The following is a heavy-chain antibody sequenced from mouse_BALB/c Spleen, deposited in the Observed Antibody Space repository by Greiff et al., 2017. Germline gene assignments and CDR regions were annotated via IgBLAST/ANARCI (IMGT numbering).Heavy chain of an antibody. CDR1: GYSITSDYA. CDR2: ISYSGST. D-gene: IGHD2-1*01. V-gene: IGHV3-2*02. J-gene: IGHJ3*01. Sequence: DVKLQESGPGLVKPSQSLSLTCTVTGYSITSDYAWNWIRQFPGNKLEWMGYISYSGSTSYNPSLKSRISITRDTSKNQFFLQLNSVTTEDTATYYCARGGNFAYWGQGTLVTVSA. CDR3: ARGGNFAY.